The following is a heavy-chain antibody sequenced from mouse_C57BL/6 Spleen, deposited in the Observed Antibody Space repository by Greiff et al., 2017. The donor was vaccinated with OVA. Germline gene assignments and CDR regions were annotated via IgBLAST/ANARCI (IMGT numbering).Heavy chain of an antibody. J-gene: IGHJ2*01. CDR2: IYPSDSET. Sequence: QVQLQQPGAELVRPGSSVKLSCKASGYTFTSYWMAWVKQRPGQGLEWIGNIYPSDSETHYNQKFKDKATLTVDKSSSTAYMQLSRLTSEDSAVYYCARGGLRRVCDYWGQGTTLTVSS. CDR1: GYTFTSYW. CDR3: ARGGLRRVCDY. V-gene: IGHV1-61*01. D-gene: IGHD2-4*01.